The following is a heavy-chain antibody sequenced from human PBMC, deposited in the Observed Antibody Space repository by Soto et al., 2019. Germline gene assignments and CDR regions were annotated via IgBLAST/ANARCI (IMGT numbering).Heavy chain of an antibody. CDR3: AREISYDSSGYYYVYAFDI. D-gene: IGHD3-22*01. CDR2: IYYSGST. J-gene: IGHJ3*02. V-gene: IGHV4-59*08. CDR1: GGSISSYY. Sequence: SETLSLTCTVSGGSISSYYWSWIRQPPGKGLEWIGYIYYSGSTNYNPSLKSRVTISVDTSKNQFSLKLSSVTAADTAVYYCAREISYDSSGYYYVYAFDIWGQGTMVTVS.